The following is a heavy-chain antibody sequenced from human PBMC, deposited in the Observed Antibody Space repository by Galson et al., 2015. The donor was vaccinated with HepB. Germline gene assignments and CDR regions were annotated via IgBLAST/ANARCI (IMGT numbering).Heavy chain of an antibody. CDR1: GFTFRNYA. V-gene: IGHV3-64D*06. J-gene: IGHJ3*01. Sequence: SLRLSCAISGFTFRNYAMHWVRQLPGKGLEYVSAIGASGQTTFYRDSVKGRFSISRDNPRNTLSLQMNRLTPDDTALYYCVRNGVGATYRGAFDVWGQGTMVIVSS. CDR2: IGASGQTT. CDR3: VRNGVGATYRGAFDV. D-gene: IGHD1-26*01.